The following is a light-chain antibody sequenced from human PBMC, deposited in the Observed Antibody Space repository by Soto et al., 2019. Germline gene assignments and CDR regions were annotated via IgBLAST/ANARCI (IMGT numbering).Light chain of an antibody. V-gene: IGKV3-11*01. J-gene: IGKJ4*01. CDR3: QQRSNWRGT. CDR2: DAS. Sequence: EIVLTQSPVTLFLSPGEKATLSCRASQSISKYLAWYQQKSGQAPRLLIYDASNRASGIPARFTGSGSGTDFTLTISSLEPEDFAVYYCQQRSNWRGTFGGGTKVDIK. CDR1: QSISKY.